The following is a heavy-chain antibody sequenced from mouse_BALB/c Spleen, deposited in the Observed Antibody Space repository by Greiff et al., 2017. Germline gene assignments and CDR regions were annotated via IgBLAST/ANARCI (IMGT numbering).Heavy chain of an antibody. CDR2: ISNGGGST. Sequence: EVMLVESGGGLVQPGGSLKLSCAASGFTFSSYTMSWVRQTPEKRLEWVAYISNGGGSTYYPDTVKGRFTISRDNAKNILYLQMSSLKSEDTAMYYCARYGNYGAMDYWGQGTSVTVSS. V-gene: IGHV5-12-2*01. D-gene: IGHD2-10*02. J-gene: IGHJ4*01. CDR3: ARYGNYGAMDY. CDR1: GFTFSSYT.